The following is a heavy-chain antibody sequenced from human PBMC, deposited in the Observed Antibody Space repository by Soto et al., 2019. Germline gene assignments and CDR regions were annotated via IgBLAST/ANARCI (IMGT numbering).Heavy chain of an antibody. D-gene: IGHD6-19*01. CDR3: AKVLNGYSSGWYPAY. V-gene: IGHV3-11*06. CDR2: ISSSSSYT. J-gene: IGHJ4*02. CDR1: GFTFSDYY. Sequence: RRLSCAASGFTFSDYYMSWIRQAPGKGLEWVSYISSSSSYTNYADSVKGRFTISRDNAKNSLYLQMNSLRAEDTAVYYCAKVLNGYSSGWYPAYWGQGTLVTVSS.